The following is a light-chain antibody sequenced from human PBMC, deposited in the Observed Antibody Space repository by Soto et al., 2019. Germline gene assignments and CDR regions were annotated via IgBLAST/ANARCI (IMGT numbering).Light chain of an antibody. CDR1: QSISSW. CDR2: DAS. CDR3: QQYNNWPQ. J-gene: IGKJ1*01. Sequence: DIQMTQSPSTLSVSVGDRVTITCRASQSISSWLAWYQQKPGKAPKLLIYDASSLQSGVPSRFSGSGSGTEFTLTISSLQSEDFAVYYCQQYNNWPQFGQGIKVDI. V-gene: IGKV1-5*01.